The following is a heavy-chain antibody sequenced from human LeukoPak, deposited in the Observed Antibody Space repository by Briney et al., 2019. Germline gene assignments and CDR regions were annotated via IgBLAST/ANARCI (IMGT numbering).Heavy chain of an antibody. J-gene: IGHJ4*02. D-gene: IGHD3-22*01. CDR2: ISYDGSNK. CDR3: AKEGYDSSGYYYHHSHFDY. CDR1: GFTFSSYA. V-gene: IGHV3-30*01. Sequence: PGRSLRLSCAASGFTFSSYAMHWVRQAPGKGLEWVAVISYDGSNKYYADSVKGRFTISRDNSKNTLYLQMDSLRAEDTAVYYCAKEGYDSSGYYYHHSHFDYWGQGTLVTVSS.